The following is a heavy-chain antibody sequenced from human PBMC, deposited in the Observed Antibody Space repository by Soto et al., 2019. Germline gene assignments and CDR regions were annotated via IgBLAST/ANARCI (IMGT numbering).Heavy chain of an antibody. D-gene: IGHD4-17*01. CDR2: IFSNDEK. Sequence: QVILKGSGPVLVKPTEAVTLTCTVSGFSLGNAVKGVSWIRQPPGKALEWLAHIFSNDEKSYSTSLKSRLTISKDTSKSQVVLTMTNMDPVDTATYYCSRIQDYRFDLWGRGTLVTVSS. J-gene: IGHJ2*01. CDR1: GFSLGNAVKG. CDR3: SRIQDYRFDL. V-gene: IGHV2-26*01.